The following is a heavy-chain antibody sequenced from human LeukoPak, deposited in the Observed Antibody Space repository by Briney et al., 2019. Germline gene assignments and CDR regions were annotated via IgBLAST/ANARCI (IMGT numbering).Heavy chain of an antibody. Sequence: PGGSLRLSCAASGFTFSSYAMSWVRQAPGKGLEWVSAISGSGGSAYYADSVKGRFTISRDNSENTLYLQMNSLRAEDTAVYYCASPHCSSTSCYYGYYGMDVWGQGATVAVSS. V-gene: IGHV3-23*01. J-gene: IGHJ6*02. CDR3: ASPHCSSTSCYYGYYGMDV. D-gene: IGHD2-2*01. CDR1: GFTFSSYA. CDR2: ISGSGGSA.